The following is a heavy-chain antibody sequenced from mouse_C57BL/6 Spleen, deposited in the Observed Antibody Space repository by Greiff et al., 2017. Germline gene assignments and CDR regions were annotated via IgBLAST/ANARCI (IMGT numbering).Heavy chain of an antibody. CDR3: ARLTGTYFDY. V-gene: IGHV1-64*01. J-gene: IGHJ2*01. CDR1: GYTFTSYW. CDR2: IHPNSGST. Sequence: LQQPGAELVKPGASVKLSCKASGYTFTSYWMHWVKQRPGQCLEWIGMIHPNSGSTNYNEKFKSKATLTVDKSSSTAYMQLSSLTSEDSAVYYCARLTGTYFDYWGQGTTLTVSS. D-gene: IGHD4-1*01.